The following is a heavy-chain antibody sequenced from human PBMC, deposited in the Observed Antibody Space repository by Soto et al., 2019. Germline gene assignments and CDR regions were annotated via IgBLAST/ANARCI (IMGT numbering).Heavy chain of an antibody. V-gene: IGHV3-23*01. J-gene: IGHJ4*02. CDR3: AKERSSGWSFDY. CDR1: GFTFSTYA. Sequence: EVQLLESGGGLVHPGGSLRLSWAASGFTFSTYAMNWVRQAPGKGLAWVSGISGSGDSTYYADSVKVRFTVSRDNSKNPLYLQMNSLRGDDTAVFYCAKERSSGWSFDYWGQGTLVTVSP. CDR2: ISGSGDST. D-gene: IGHD6-19*01.